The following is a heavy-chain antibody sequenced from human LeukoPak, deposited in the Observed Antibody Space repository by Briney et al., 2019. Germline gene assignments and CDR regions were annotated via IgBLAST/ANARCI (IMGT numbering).Heavy chain of an antibody. J-gene: IGHJ4*02. D-gene: IGHD2-15*01. CDR2: TWHSGSST. CDR1: DGSIKTNDW. V-gene: IGHV4-4*02. Sequence: SETLTLTCTVSDGSIKTNDWWTWVRQPPGKGLEWIGETWHSGSSTNYNPSLKSRVTISVDKPKSQFSLKLTSVTAADTAIYYCARGNEYTWWQWSQGTLVTVSS. CDR3: ARGNEYTWWQ.